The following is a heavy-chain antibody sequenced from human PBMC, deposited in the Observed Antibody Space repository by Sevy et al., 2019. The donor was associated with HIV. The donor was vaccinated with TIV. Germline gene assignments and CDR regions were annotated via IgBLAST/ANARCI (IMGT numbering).Heavy chain of an antibody. Sequence: GGSLRLSCAASGFTFSSYGMHWVRHAPGKGLEWVAIIWYDGSNKYYVDSVKGRFTISRDNSKNTLYLQMNSLRAEDTAVYYCARERLAVAGIGYYFDYWGQGTLVTVSS. J-gene: IGHJ4*02. CDR3: ARERLAVAGIGYYFDY. D-gene: IGHD6-19*01. CDR2: IWYDGSNK. CDR1: GFTFSSYG. V-gene: IGHV3-33*01.